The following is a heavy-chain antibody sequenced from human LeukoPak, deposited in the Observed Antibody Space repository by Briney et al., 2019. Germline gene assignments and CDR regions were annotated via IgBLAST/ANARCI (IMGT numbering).Heavy chain of an antibody. CDR1: GGSFSGYY. Sequence: SETLSLTCAVYGGSFSGYYWSWIRQPPGNWLEWIGEINHSGSTNYNPSLKSRVTISVDTSKNQFSLKLSSVTAADTAVYYCARPRTSSRYFQHWGQGTLVTVSS. D-gene: IGHD3-10*01. CDR3: ARPRTSSRYFQH. J-gene: IGHJ1*01. CDR2: INHSGST. V-gene: IGHV4-34*01.